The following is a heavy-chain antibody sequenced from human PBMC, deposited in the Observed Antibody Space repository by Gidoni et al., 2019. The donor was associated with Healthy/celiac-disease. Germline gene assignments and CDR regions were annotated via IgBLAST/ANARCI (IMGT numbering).Heavy chain of an antibody. J-gene: IGHJ3*02. CDR2: ISWNSGSI. CDR3: AKDATEDLSGAFDI. D-gene: IGHD7-27*01. CDR1: GFTFDDYA. V-gene: IGHV3-9*01. Sequence: DVQLVESGGGLVPPGRSLRLPCSASGFTFDDYAMHWVLQAPVKGLEWVSGISWNSGSIGYADSVKCRFTISRDNAKNSLYLQMNSLRAEDTALYYCAKDATEDLSGAFDIWGQGTMVTVSS.